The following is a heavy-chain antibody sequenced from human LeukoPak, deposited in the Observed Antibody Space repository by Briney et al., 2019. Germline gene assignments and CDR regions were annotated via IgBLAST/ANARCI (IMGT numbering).Heavy chain of an antibody. CDR2: INHSGST. V-gene: IGHV4-34*01. CDR1: GGSFSGYY. CDR3: ARTPGTVMVRGVGWFDP. D-gene: IGHD3-10*01. Sequence: PSETLSLTCAVYGGSFSGYYWSWIRQPPGKGLEWIGEINHSGSTNYNPSLKSRVTISVDTSKNQFSLKLSSVTAADTAVYYCARTPGTVMVRGVGWFDPWGQGTLVTVSS. J-gene: IGHJ5*02.